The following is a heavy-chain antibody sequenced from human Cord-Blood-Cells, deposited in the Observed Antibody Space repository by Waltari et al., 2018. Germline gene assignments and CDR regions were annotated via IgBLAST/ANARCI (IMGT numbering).Heavy chain of an antibody. Sequence: EVQLVESGGGLVQPGRSLRLSCAASGFTFDDYAMHWVRQAPGKGLEWVSGISWNSGSIGYADSVKGRFTISGDNAKNSLYLQMNSLRAEDTALYYCAKDYDFWSGYYDYWGQGTLVTVSS. D-gene: IGHD3-3*01. CDR2: ISWNSGSI. J-gene: IGHJ4*02. V-gene: IGHV3-9*01. CDR3: AKDYDFWSGYYDY. CDR1: GFTFDDYA.